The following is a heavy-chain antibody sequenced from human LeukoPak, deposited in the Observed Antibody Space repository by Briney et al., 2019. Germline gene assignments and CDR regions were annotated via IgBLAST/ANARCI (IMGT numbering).Heavy chain of an antibody. J-gene: IGHJ4*02. V-gene: IGHV4-59*01. D-gene: IGHD3-9*01. Sequence: PSETLSLTCTVSGGSISSYYWSWIRQPPGKGLEWIGYIYYSGSTNYNPSLKSRVTISVDTSKNQFSLKLSSVTAADTAVYYCARTAYYDILTGSGYYFDYWGQGTLVTVSS. CDR1: GGSISSYY. CDR2: IYYSGST. CDR3: ARTAYYDILTGSGYYFDY.